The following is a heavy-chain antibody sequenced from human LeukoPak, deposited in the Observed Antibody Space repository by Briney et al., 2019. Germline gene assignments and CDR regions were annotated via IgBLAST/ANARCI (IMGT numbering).Heavy chain of an antibody. V-gene: IGHV1-8*01. CDR1: GHTFTSYD. J-gene: IGHJ5*02. CDR3: ARADCSSTSCSNWFDP. D-gene: IGHD2-2*01. CDR2: MNPNSGNT. Sequence: GASVKVSCXASGHTFTSYDINWVRQATGQGLVWMGWMNPNSGNTGYAQKFQGRVTMTRNTSISTAYMELSSLRSEDTAVYYCARADCSSTSCSNWFDPWGQGTLVTVSS.